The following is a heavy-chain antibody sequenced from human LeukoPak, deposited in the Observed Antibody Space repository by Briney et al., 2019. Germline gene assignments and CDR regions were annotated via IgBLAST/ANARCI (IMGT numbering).Heavy chain of an antibody. CDR2: IYYSGST. J-gene: IGHJ4*02. V-gene: IGHV4-39*01. CDR3: ARHRHPYSSRWYGGVYY. Sequence: PSETLSLTCTVSGGSISSSSYYWGWIRQPPGKGLEWIGSIYYSGSTYYNPSLKSRVTISVDTSKNQFSLKLSSVTAADTAVYYWARHRHPYSSRWYGGVYYWGQGTLVTVSS. D-gene: IGHD6-13*01. CDR1: GGSISSSSYY.